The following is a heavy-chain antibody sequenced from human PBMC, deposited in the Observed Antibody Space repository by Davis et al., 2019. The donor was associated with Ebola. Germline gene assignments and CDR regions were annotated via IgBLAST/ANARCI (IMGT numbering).Heavy chain of an antibody. V-gene: IGHV3-9*03. D-gene: IGHD6-19*01. CDR3: AKGGSSGWYYDDWYFDL. J-gene: IGHJ2*01. CDR2: ISWNSGSI. CDR1: GFTFTNYW. Sequence: SLKISCAASGFTFTNYWMHWVRQAPGKGLEWVSGISWNSGSIGYADSVKGRFTISRDNAKNSLYLQMNSLRAEDMALYYCAKGGSSGWYYDDWYFDLWGRGTLVTVSS.